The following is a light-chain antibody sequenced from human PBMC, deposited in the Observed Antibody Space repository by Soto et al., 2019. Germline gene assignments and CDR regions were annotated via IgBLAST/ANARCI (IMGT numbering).Light chain of an antibody. V-gene: IGLV1-40*01. Sequence: VLTQSPSVSGAPGRRVTISCTGSSSNIGAGYNVHWYQQHPGTAPKLLIYGNNNRPSGVPDRFSGSKSGTSGSLAITGLQAEDEADYYCQSYDSSLSGWVFGGGTKLTVL. CDR1: SSNIGAGYN. CDR3: QSYDSSLSGWV. CDR2: GNN. J-gene: IGLJ3*02.